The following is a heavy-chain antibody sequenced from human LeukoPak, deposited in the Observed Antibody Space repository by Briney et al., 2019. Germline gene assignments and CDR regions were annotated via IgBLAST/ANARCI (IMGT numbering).Heavy chain of an antibody. CDR2: ISSSSSYT. CDR3: ARVPFSTGTEYNWFDP. J-gene: IGHJ5*02. CDR1: GFTFSDYY. V-gene: IGHV3-11*05. Sequence: PGGSLRLSCAASGFTFSDYYMSWIRQAPGKGLEWVSYISSSSSYTNYADSVKGRFTISRDNAKNSLYLQMNSLRAEDTAVYYCARVPFSTGTEYNWFDPWGQGTLVTVSS. D-gene: IGHD1-1*01.